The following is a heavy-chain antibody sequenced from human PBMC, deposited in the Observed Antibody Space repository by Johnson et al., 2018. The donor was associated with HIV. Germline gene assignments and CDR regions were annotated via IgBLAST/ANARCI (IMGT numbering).Heavy chain of an antibody. J-gene: IGHJ3*02. CDR1: GFAFSGYA. CDR2: ISYDGSNK. Sequence: QVQLVESGGGVVQPRRSLRLSCAASGFAFSGYALHWVRQAPGKGLEWVAVISYDGSNKYYADSVKGRFTISRDNSKNTLYLQMNSLRAEDTAVYYCAKAGQMVAATSAFDIWGQGTMVTVSS. V-gene: IGHV3-30*04. D-gene: IGHD2-15*01. CDR3: AKAGQMVAATSAFDI.